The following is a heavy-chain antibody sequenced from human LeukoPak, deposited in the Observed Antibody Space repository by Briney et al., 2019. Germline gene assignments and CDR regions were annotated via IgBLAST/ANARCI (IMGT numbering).Heavy chain of an antibody. D-gene: IGHD5-24*01. CDR3: ARQGRWLQYYFQH. CDR2: IYYSGST. J-gene: IGHJ1*01. V-gene: IGHV4-39*07. Sequence: SETLSLTCTVSGGSISSRSYYWGWIRQPPGKGLEWIGSIYYSGSTYYNPSLKSRVTISIDTSKNQFSLKLSSVTAADTAVYYCARQGRWLQYYFQHWGQGTLVTVSS. CDR1: GGSISSRSYY.